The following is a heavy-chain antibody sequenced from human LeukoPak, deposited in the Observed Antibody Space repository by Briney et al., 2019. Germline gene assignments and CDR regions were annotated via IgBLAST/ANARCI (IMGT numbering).Heavy chain of an antibody. CDR1: GFTFSCCG. D-gene: IGHD6-13*01. Sequence: GGSLRLSCAASGFTFSCCGVTWVRQAPGKGLEWVAGISASGVATHYADSVKGRFTISRDNSKNTLYLQMNSLRAEDTAVYYCAKDSSGSWFYYYMDVWGKGTTVTISS. CDR2: ISASGVAT. J-gene: IGHJ6*03. V-gene: IGHV3-23*01. CDR3: AKDSSGSWFYYYMDV.